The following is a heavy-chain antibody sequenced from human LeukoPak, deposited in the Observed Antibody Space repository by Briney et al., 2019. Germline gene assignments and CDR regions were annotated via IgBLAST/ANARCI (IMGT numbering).Heavy chain of an antibody. CDR2: IYTSGST. D-gene: IGHD3-10*01. Sequence: SETLSLTCTVSGGSISSYYWSWIRQPAGKGLEWIGRIYTSGSTNYNPSLKSRVTMSVDTSKNRFYLKLSSVTAADTAVYYCARDELPQPYGSGSSRAFDYWGQGTLVTVSS. CDR3: ARDELPQPYGSGSSRAFDY. V-gene: IGHV4-4*07. J-gene: IGHJ4*02. CDR1: GGSISSYY.